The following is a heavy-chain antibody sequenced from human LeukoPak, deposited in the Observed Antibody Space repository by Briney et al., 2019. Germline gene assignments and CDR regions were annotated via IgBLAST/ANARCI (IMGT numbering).Heavy chain of an antibody. V-gene: IGHV1-69*04. J-gene: IGHJ3*01. CDR2: IIPILGIA. CDR3: ARKSRSRPV. D-gene: IGHD2-2*01. Sequence: ASVKVSCKASGGTFSSYAISWVRQAPGQGLEWMGRIIPILGIANYAQKFQSRVTMTRNTSISTAYMELSSLRSEDTAVYYCARKSRSRPVWGQGTMVTVSS. CDR1: GGTFSSYA.